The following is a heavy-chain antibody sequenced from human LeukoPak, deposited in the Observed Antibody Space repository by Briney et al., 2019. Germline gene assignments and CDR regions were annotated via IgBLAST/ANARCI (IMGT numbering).Heavy chain of an antibody. V-gene: IGHV4-38-2*02. CDR3: VRIRDYYDSSGHYWYFDL. CDR1: GYSISSGYY. J-gene: IGHJ2*01. Sequence: SETLSLTCTVSGYSISSGYYWGWIRQPPGKGLEWIGSIYHSGSTYYNPSLKSRVTISVDTSKNQFSLKLSSVTAADTAVYYCVRIRDYYDSSGHYWYFDLWGRGTLVTVSS. CDR2: IYHSGST. D-gene: IGHD3-22*01.